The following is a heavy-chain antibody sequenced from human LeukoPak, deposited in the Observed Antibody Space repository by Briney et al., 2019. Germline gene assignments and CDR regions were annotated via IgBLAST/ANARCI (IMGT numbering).Heavy chain of an antibody. CDR2: IYTGGST. J-gene: IGHJ5*02. V-gene: IGHV4-4*07. CDR1: GGSISSYY. D-gene: IGHD2-15*01. Sequence: PSETLSLTCTVSGGSISSYYWSWIRQPAGEGLEWIGRIYTGGSTNYIPSLKSRVTMSVDTSKNQFSLKLSSVTAADTAVYYCARDQRYCSGGSCLYNWFDPWGQGTLVTVSS. CDR3: ARDQRYCSGGSCLYNWFDP.